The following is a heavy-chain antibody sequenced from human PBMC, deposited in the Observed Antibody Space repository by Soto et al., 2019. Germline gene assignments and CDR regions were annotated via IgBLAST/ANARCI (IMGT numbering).Heavy chain of an antibody. J-gene: IGHJ4*02. V-gene: IGHV4-59*01. CDR2: IYYSGST. Sequence: PSETLSLTCTVSGGSISSYYCSWIRQPPGKGLEWIGYIYYSGSTNYNPSLKSRVTISVDTSKNQFSLKLSSVTAADTAVYYCARAAARYSKPFDYWGQGTLVTVSS. D-gene: IGHD6-13*01. CDR3: ARAAARYSKPFDY. CDR1: GGSISSYY.